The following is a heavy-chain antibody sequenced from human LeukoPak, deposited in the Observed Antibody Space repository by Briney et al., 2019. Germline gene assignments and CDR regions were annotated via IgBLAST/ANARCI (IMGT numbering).Heavy chain of an antibody. J-gene: IGHJ6*04. Sequence: GGSLRLPCAASGFTFSSYGMHWVRQAPGKGLEWVAVISYDGSNKYYADSVKGRFTISRDNSKNTLYLQMNSLRAEDTAVHYCAKDLAIVVVPAAIYYYYGMDVWGKGTTVTVSS. CDR1: GFTFSSYG. CDR2: ISYDGSNK. D-gene: IGHD2-2*01. V-gene: IGHV3-30*18. CDR3: AKDLAIVVVPAAIYYYYGMDV.